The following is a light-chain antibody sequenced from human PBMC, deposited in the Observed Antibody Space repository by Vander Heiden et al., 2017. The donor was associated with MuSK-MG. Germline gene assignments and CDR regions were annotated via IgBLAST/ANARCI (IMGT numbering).Light chain of an antibody. CDR1: QSVSSY. J-gene: IGKJ5*01. CDR2: DAS. V-gene: IGKV3-11*01. Sequence: EIVLTQSPATLSLSPGERATFSCRASQSVSSYLAWYQQKPGQAPRLLIYDASNRATGIPARFRGSESGTDFTLTISSLETENFPVYYCQQRSNWPRITFGQGTRLEIK. CDR3: QQRSNWPRIT.